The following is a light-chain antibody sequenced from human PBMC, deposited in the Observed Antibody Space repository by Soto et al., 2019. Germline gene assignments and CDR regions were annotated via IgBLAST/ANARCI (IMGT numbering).Light chain of an antibody. J-gene: IGLJ3*02. Sequence: QSALTQPRSVSGSPGQSVTISCTGTSSDVGGYNYVSWYQQHPGKAPKLMIFDVSKRPSGVPDRFSGSKSANTASLTISGLQAEDEADYYCQTWGSGPPLFGGGTKVTVL. CDR2: DVS. CDR1: SSDVGGYNY. V-gene: IGLV2-11*01. CDR3: QTWGSGPPL.